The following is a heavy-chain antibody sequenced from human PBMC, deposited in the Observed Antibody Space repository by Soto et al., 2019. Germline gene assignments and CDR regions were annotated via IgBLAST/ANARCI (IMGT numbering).Heavy chain of an antibody. J-gene: IGHJ4*02. V-gene: IGHV3-53*02. CDR1: GFTVSSNY. CDR3: VREARYSSSWEGNY. CDR2: IYSGGST. Sequence: EVQLVETGGGLIQPGGSLRLSCAASGFTVSSNYMSWVRQAPGKGLEWVSVIYSGGSTYYADSVKGRFTISRDNSKNTLYLQMNSLRAEDTAVYYCVREARYSSSWEGNYWGQGTLVTVSS. D-gene: IGHD6-13*01.